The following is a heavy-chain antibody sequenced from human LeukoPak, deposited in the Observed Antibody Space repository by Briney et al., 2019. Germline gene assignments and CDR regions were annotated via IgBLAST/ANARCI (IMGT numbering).Heavy chain of an antibody. CDR2: IYYSGST. V-gene: IGHV4-39*01. CDR3: ARGGGPTAIEAFDI. D-gene: IGHD2-2*02. Sequence: TSETLSLTCTVSGGSISSSSYYWGWIRQPPGKGLEWIGSIYYSGSTHYNPSLKSRVTISVDTSKNQFSLKLSSVTAADTAVYYCARGGGPTAIEAFDIWGQGTMVTVSS. J-gene: IGHJ3*02. CDR1: GGSISSSSYY.